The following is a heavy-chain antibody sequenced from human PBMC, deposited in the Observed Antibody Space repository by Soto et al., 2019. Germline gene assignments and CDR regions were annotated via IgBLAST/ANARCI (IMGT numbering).Heavy chain of an antibody. Sequence: QVQRVQSGAEVKKPGSSVKVSCKASGGTFSSYAISWVRQAPGQGLEWMGGIIPIFGTANYAQKFQGRVTITAVESTSTAYMELSSLRSQDTAVYYRARGDSGSYFPFRAFDIWGQGTMVTVSS. CDR2: IIPIFGTA. CDR3: ARGDSGSYFPFRAFDI. CDR1: GGTFSSYA. D-gene: IGHD1-26*01. J-gene: IGHJ3*02. V-gene: IGHV1-69*01.